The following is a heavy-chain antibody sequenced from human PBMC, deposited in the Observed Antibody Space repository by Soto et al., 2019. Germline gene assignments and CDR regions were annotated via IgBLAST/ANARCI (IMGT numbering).Heavy chain of an antibody. V-gene: IGHV3-48*01. D-gene: IGHD3-22*01. Sequence: GGSLRLSCAASGLTFSSYSMNWVRQAPGKGLEWVSYISSSSSTIYYADSVKGRFTISRDNAKNSLYLQMNSLRAEDTAVYYCARDYYYDSSGYLNWFDPWGQGTLVTVSS. CDR1: GLTFSSYS. CDR3: ARDYYYDSSGYLNWFDP. J-gene: IGHJ5*02. CDR2: ISSSSSTI.